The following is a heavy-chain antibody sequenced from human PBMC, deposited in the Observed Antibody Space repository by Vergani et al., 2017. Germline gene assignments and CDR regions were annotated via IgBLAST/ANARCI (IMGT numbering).Heavy chain of an antibody. D-gene: IGHD3-10*01. J-gene: IGHJ6*02. V-gene: IGHV4-38-2*01. CDR3: ARLTLSSAYYYGSGRIYGMDV. Sequence: QVQLQESGPGLVKPSETLSLTCAVSGYSISSGYYWGWIRQPPGKGLDWIGSIYHSGSTYYNPSLKSRVTISVDTSKNQFSLRLSSVTAADTAVYYCARLTLSSAYYYGSGRIYGMDVWGQGTTVTVSS. CDR1: GYSISSGYY. CDR2: IYHSGST.